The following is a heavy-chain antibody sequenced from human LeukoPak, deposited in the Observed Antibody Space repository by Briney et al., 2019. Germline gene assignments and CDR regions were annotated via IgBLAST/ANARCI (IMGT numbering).Heavy chain of an antibody. Sequence: PSETLSLTCAVSGGSLKGYHWSWIRQAPGMGLEWIGEINNRGDIHYKPSRMGRVAISGAPSKNEIPVMLTSVTAADTAVYCCARMNVVRADDSRYKDYFYGLDVWGEGTTVSVSS. V-gene: IGHV4-34*01. CDR2: INNRGDI. J-gene: IGHJ6*01. CDR1: GGSLKGYH. D-gene: IGHD3-10*01. CDR3: ARMNVVRADDSRYKDYFYGLDV.